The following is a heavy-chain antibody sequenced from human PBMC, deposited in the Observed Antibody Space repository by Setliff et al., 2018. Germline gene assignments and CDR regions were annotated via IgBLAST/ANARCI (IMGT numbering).Heavy chain of an antibody. D-gene: IGHD2-8*01. CDR1: GGSISSGDYY. CDR2: IYFSGST. J-gene: IGHJ4*02. Sequence: SETLSLTCTVSGGSISSGDYYWSWIRQPPGKGLEWIGYIYFSGSTYYNPSLKSRVTMSVDTSKNQFSLKLSSVTAADTAVYYCARSAGMDWGQGTLVTVPS. V-gene: IGHV4-30-4*08. CDR3: ARSAGMD.